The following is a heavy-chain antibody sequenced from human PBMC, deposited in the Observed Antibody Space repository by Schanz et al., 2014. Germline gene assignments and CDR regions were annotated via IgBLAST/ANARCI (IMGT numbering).Heavy chain of an antibody. CDR2: IFTDGRT. J-gene: IGHJ4*02. V-gene: IGHV3-53*01. CDR3: ARIGGSVFDY. CDR1: GFAVDNYY. Sequence: VAFGGGLVQPGGSLRLSCAASGFAVDNYYMSCVRQAPGRGLEWVSIIFTDGRTYYADSVKGRFTISRDSSKNTLFLQMNSLRAEDTAVYYCARIGGSVFDYWAQGTLVTVSS. D-gene: IGHD3-10*01.